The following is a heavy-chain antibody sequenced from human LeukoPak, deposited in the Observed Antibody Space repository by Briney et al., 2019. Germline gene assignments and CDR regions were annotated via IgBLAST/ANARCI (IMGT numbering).Heavy chain of an antibody. J-gene: IGHJ4*02. Sequence: GGSLRLSCAASGFAFSSYAMSWVRQAPGKGLEWVSAISGSGGSTYYADSVKGRFTISRDNSKNTLYLQMNSLSAEDTAVYYCARDSVVVEVASTRGPGYWGQGTLVTVSS. CDR3: ARDSVVVEVASTRGPGY. CDR1: GFAFSSYA. V-gene: IGHV3-23*01. D-gene: IGHD2-15*01. CDR2: ISGSGGST.